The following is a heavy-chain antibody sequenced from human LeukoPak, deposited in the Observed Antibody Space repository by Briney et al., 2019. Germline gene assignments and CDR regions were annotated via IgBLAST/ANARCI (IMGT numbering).Heavy chain of an antibody. V-gene: IGHV3-11*01. CDR3: TRGGLSYDFWSAYYGY. CDR2: ISTSGSTI. CDR1: GFTFSDYY. D-gene: IGHD3-3*01. J-gene: IGHJ4*02. Sequence: GGSLRLSCAASGFTFSDYYMSWIRQAPGKGLEWLSYISTSGSTIYYADSVKGRLTISRDNAKNPLYLQMNSLRAEDTAVYYCTRGGLSYDFWSAYYGYWGQGTLVTVSS.